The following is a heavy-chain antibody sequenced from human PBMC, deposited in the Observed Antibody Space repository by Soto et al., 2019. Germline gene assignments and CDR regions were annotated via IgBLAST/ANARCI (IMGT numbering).Heavy chain of an antibody. Sequence: GGSLRLSCTASGFTFGDYAMSWFRQAPGKGLEWVGFIRSKAYGGTTEYAASGKGRFTISRDDSKSIAYLQMNSLKTEDTAVYYCTIVAPVYYYYYYMDVWGKGTTVTVSS. CDR2: IRSKAYGGTT. J-gene: IGHJ6*03. V-gene: IGHV3-49*03. CDR3: TIVAPVYYYYYYMDV. CDR1: GFTFGDYA.